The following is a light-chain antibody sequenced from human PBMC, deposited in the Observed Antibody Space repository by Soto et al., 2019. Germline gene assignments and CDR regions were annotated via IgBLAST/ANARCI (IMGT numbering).Light chain of an antibody. CDR3: QQYNSYSRT. CDR2: AAS. J-gene: IGKJ1*01. V-gene: IGKV1-39*01. CDR1: QTIGSY. Sequence: DIQMTQSPSSLSASVGDRVTITCRASQTIGSYLNWYQKKPGKAPKSLIYAASNLQSGVPSRFSGSGSEKDFTLTISSLQPDDFATYYCQQYNSYSRTFGQGTKVDIK.